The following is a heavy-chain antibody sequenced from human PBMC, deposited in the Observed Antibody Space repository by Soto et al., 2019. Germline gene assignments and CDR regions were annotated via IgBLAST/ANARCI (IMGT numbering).Heavy chain of an antibody. Sequence: QVQLQESGPGLVKPSETLSLTCTVSGGSISSYYWSWIRQPPGKGLEWIGYIYYSGSTNYNPSLKSRVTISVDTSKNQFSLKLSSVTAADTAVYYCARAAAGWFDPWGQGTLVTVSS. CDR1: GGSISSYY. CDR3: ARAAAGWFDP. J-gene: IGHJ5*02. V-gene: IGHV4-59*01. D-gene: IGHD6-13*01. CDR2: IYYSGST.